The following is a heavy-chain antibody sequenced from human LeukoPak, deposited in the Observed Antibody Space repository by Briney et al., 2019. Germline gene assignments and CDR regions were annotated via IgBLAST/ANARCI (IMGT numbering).Heavy chain of an antibody. V-gene: IGHV3-30*04. Sequence: GGSLRLSCAASGFTFSSYAMHWVRQAPGKGLEWVAVISYNGSNKYYADSVKGRFTISRDNSKNTLYLQMNSLRAEDTAVYYCARVDGHGDYMDVWGKGTTVTVSS. CDR2: ISYNGSNK. CDR3: ARVDGHGDYMDV. CDR1: GFTFSSYA. J-gene: IGHJ6*03. D-gene: IGHD3/OR15-3a*01.